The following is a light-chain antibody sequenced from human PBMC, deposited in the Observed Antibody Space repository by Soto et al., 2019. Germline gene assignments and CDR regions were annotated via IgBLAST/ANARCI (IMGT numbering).Light chain of an antibody. Sequence: QSALTQPASVSGSPGQSITISCTGTSGDIGSYNRVSWYQQHPGKAPKLIIYEVTDRPSGVSNRFSGSKSGNTASLTISGRQAEDEAEYYCSSYTNINTRACGFGTGTQLTVL. J-gene: IGLJ1*01. CDR1: SGDIGSYNR. CDR2: EVT. CDR3: SSYTNINTRACG. V-gene: IGLV2-14*01.